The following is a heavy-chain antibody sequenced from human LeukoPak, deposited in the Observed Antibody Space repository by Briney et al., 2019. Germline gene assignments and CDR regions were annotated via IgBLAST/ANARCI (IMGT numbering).Heavy chain of an antibody. J-gene: IGHJ4*02. V-gene: IGHV3-33*06. D-gene: IGHD3-10*01. CDR1: GFTFSSYG. CDR3: AKRAHYSYDY. CDR2: IWYDGSNK. Sequence: GGSLRLSCAASGFTFSSYGMHWVRQAPGKGLEWVAVIWYDGSNKYYADSVKGRFTISRDNSKNTLYLQMNSLRAEDTAIYFCAKRAHYSYDYWGQGTLVTVSS.